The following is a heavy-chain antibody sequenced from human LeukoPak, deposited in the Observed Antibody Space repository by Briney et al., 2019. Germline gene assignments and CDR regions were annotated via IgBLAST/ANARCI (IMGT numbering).Heavy chain of an antibody. CDR1: GFTFSSYS. V-gene: IGHV3-21*01. Sequence: KTGGSLRLSCVASGFTFSSYSMNWVRQAPGKGLEWVSSISSSSSYIYYADSVKGRFTISRDNAKNSLYLQMNSLRAEDTAVYYCAAPGYSSGDFDYWGQGTLVTVSS. CDR2: ISSSSSYI. J-gene: IGHJ4*02. CDR3: AAPGYSSGDFDY. D-gene: IGHD2-15*01.